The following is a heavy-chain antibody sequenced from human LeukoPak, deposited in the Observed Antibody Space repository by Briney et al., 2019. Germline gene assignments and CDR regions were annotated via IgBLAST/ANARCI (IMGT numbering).Heavy chain of an antibody. Sequence: ASVKVSCKASGYTFTSYYMHWVRQAPGQGLEWMGIINPSGGSTSYAQKFQGRVTMTRDTSTSTVYMELSSLRSEDTAVYYCARDSAPGIAPFGADIEAIVVVVAATNSPFDYWGQGTLVTVSS. CDR2: INPSGGST. J-gene: IGHJ4*02. CDR3: ARDSAPGIAPFGADIEAIVVVVAATNSPFDY. D-gene: IGHD2-15*01. CDR1: GYTFTSYY. V-gene: IGHV1-46*01.